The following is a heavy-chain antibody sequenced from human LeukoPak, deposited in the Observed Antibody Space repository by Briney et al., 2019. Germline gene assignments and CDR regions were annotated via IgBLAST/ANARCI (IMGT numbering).Heavy chain of an antibody. J-gene: IGHJ6*02. CDR2: IYYSGST. Sequence: SETLSLTCTVSGGSISSYYWSWLRQPPGKGLEWIGYIYYSGSTNYNPSLKSRVTISVDTSKNQFSLKLSSVTAADTAVYYCARDQYSSSLYYYGMDVWGQGTTVTVSS. CDR1: GGSISSYY. D-gene: IGHD6-13*01. V-gene: IGHV4-59*01. CDR3: ARDQYSSSLYYYGMDV.